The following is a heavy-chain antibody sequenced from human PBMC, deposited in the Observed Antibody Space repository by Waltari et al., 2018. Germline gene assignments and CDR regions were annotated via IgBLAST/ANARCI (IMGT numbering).Heavy chain of an antibody. V-gene: IGHV3-74*01. CDR1: GFLFSSYW. J-gene: IGHJ6*02. CDR2: INGDGSGT. Sequence: EVQLVESGGGLVQPGGSLRLSCTASGFLFSSYWMHWVRQVPGEGLVCVSRINGDGSGTTYAGSVKGRFTITRDNARNTLYLEINSVRTEDTGVYYCAREENYYYAMDVWGQGTAVTVSS. CDR3: AREENYYYAMDV.